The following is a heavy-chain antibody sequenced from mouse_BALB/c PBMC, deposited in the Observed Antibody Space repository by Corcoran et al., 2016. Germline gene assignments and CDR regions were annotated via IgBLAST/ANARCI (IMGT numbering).Heavy chain of an antibody. J-gene: IGHJ3*01. V-gene: IGHV4-1*02. CDR3: ARLGDYGWSAY. Sequence: EVKLLESGGGLVQPGGSLKLSCAASGFDFSRYWMSWARQAPGKGLEWIGEINPDSSTINYMPSLKDKFIISRDNAKNTLYLQMSKVRSEDTALYYCARLGDYGWSAYWGQGTLVTVSA. CDR1: GFDFSRYW. CDR2: INPDSSTI. D-gene: IGHD2-4*01.